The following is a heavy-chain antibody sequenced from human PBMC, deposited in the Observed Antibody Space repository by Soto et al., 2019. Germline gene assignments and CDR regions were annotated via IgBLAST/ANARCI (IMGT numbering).Heavy chain of an antibody. CDR3: ASNHPGYCSGGSCYYGHY. J-gene: IGHJ4*02. D-gene: IGHD2-15*01. CDR2: IYHSGST. V-gene: IGHV4-30-2*01. Sequence: PSETLFLTCAVSGGSISSGGYSWSWIRQPPGKGLEWIGYIYHSGSTYYNPSLKSRVTISVDRSKNQFSLKLSSVTAADTAVYYCASNHPGYCSGGSCYYGHYWGRGTLVTVSS. CDR1: GGSISSGGYS.